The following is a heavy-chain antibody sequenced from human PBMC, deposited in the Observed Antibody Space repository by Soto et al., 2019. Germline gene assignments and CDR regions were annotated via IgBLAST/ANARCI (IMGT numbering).Heavy chain of an antibody. Sequence: ASVKVSCKAFGYTFTIYYIHWVRQAPGQGLEWMGVINTSGGSPTYAQKFQDRVTMTRDTSTSTVYMELSSLRSEDTAVYYCATGGSPSHYYYYYGMDVWGQGTTVTVSS. CDR1: GYTFTIYY. J-gene: IGHJ6*02. V-gene: IGHV1-46*01. D-gene: IGHD6-13*01. CDR2: INTSGGSP. CDR3: ATGGSPSHYYYYYGMDV.